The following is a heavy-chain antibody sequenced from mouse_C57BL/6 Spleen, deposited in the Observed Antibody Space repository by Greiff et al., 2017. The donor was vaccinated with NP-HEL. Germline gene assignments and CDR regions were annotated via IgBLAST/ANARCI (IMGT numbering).Heavy chain of an antibody. CDR1: GYTFTSYW. J-gene: IGHJ1*03. V-gene: IGHV1-69*01. Sequence: QVQLQQPGAELVMPGASVKLSCKASGYTFTSYWMHWVKQRPGQGLEWIGEIDPSDSYTNYNQKLKGKSTLTVDKSSSTAYMQLSSLTSEDSAVYYCARSQLTGTDWYFDVWGTGTTVTVSS. CDR3: ARSQLTGTDWYFDV. D-gene: IGHD4-1*01. CDR2: IDPSDSYT.